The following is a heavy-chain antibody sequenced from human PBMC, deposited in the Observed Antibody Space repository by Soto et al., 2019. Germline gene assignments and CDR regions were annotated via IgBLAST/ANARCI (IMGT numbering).Heavy chain of an antibody. J-gene: IGHJ6*02. CDR1: GYTFIYHY. CDR2: VTPSTGGT. D-gene: IGHD1-7*01. Sequence: AVKVSCNTSGYTFIYHYIHWVRQAPGQALEWMGWVTPSTGGTNYAPKFQGRVTMTRDTSISTAYMELSRLRSDDTAVYYCARITGTTNYYYYSGMDVWGQGTPVTDSS. CDR3: ARITGTTNYYYYSGMDV. V-gene: IGHV1-2*02.